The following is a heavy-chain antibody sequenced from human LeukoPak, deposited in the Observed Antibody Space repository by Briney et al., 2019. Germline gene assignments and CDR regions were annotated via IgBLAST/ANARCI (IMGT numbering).Heavy chain of an antibody. CDR2: INPNSGGT. CDR3: ARAATGTTTKSANAFDI. V-gene: IGHV1-2*02. Sequence: ASVKVSCKASGYTFTGYYMHWVRQAPGQGLEWMGWINPNSGGTNYAQKFQGRVTMTRDTSISTAYMELSRLRSDDTAVYYCARAATGTTTKSANAFDIWGQGTMVTV. D-gene: IGHD1-1*01. CDR1: GYTFTGYY. J-gene: IGHJ3*02.